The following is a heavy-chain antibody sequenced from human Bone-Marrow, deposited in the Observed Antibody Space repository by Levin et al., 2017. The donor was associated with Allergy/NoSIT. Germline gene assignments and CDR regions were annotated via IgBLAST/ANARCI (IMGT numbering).Heavy chain of an antibody. Sequence: ASVKVSCKASGYTFTGYYMHWVRQAPGQGLEWMGRINPNSGGTNYAQKFQGRVTMTRDTSISTAYMELSRLRSDDTAVYYCARDYRIRFLEWLLYYYFDYWGQGTLVTVSS. J-gene: IGHJ4*02. CDR2: INPNSGGT. CDR3: ARDYRIRFLEWLLYYYFDY. V-gene: IGHV1-2*06. D-gene: IGHD3-3*01. CDR1: GYTFTGYY.